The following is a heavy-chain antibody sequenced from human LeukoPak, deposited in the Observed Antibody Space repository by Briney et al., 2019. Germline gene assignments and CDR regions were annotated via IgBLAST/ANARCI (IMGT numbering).Heavy chain of an antibody. V-gene: IGHV3-7*01. CDR2: IKQDGSES. D-gene: IGHD4-17*01. CDR3: AREEDNSDEYLREDY. J-gene: IGHJ4*02. Sequence: PSETLSLTCTVSGGSISSYYWSWVRQAPGKGPEWVANIKQDGSESYYVDSVKGRFTISRDNAKNSLYLQMNTLRAEDTAVYYCAREEDNSDEYLREDYWGQGTLVTVSS. CDR1: GGSISSYY.